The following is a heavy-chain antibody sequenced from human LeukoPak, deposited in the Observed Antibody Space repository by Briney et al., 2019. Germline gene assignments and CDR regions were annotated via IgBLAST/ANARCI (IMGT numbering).Heavy chain of an antibody. CDR1: GYTFTGYY. D-gene: IGHD3-22*01. V-gene: IGHV1-2*02. CDR2: INPNSGGT. J-gene: IGHJ4*02. CDR3: ARVLRDSSGYYYFDY. Sequence: ASVKVSCKASGYTFTGYYMHWVRQAPGQGLEWMGWINPNSGGTNYARKFQGRVTMTRDTSISTAYMELSRLRSDDTAVYYCARVLRDSSGYYYFDYWGQGTLVTVSS.